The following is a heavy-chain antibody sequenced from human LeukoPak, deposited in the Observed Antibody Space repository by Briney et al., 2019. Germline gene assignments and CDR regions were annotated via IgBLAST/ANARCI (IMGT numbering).Heavy chain of an antibody. CDR3: ARDQGGGRYSSGWSAFDI. CDR2: ISSSSSYI. CDR1: GFTFSSYS. Sequence: GGSLRLSCAASGFTFSSYSMNWVRKAPGKGLEWVSSISSSSSYIYYADSVKGRFTISRDNAKNSLYLQMNSLRAEDTAVYYCARDQGGGRYSSGWSAFDIWGQGTMVTVSS. J-gene: IGHJ3*02. D-gene: IGHD6-19*01. V-gene: IGHV3-21*01.